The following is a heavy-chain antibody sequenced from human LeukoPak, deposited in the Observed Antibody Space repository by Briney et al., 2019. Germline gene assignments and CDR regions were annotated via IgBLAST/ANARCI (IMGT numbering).Heavy chain of an antibody. J-gene: IGHJ3*02. CDR2: IYYSGST. V-gene: IGHV4-59*08. CDR1: GGSISSYY. Sequence: SETLSLTCTVSGGSISSYYWSWIRQPPGKGLEWIGYIYYSGSTNYNPSLKSRVTISVDTSKNQFSLKLSSVTAADTAVYYCARRIAVAGTDAFDIWGQGTMVTVSS. D-gene: IGHD6-19*01. CDR3: ARRIAVAGTDAFDI.